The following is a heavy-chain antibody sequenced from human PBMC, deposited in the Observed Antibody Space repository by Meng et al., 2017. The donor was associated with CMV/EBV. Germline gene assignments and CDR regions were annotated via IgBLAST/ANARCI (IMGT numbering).Heavy chain of an antibody. CDR3: ARQVSIAARPSYYGMDV. V-gene: IGHV1-2*02. Sequence: ASVKVSCKASGYTFTGYYMHWVRQAPGQGLEWMGWINPNSGGTNYAQKFQGRVTMTRDTSISTAYMELSRLRSDDTAVYYCARQVSIAARPSYYGMDVWGQGTTVTSP. CDR1: GYTFTGYY. D-gene: IGHD6-6*01. J-gene: IGHJ6*02. CDR2: INPNSGGT.